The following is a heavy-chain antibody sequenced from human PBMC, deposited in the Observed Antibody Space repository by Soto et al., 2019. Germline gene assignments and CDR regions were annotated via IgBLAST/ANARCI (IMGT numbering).Heavy chain of an antibody. CDR1: GGSISSWGYY. J-gene: IGHJ5*02. Sequence: SESLSLTCTVSGGSISSWGYYWSWIRQHPGKGLEWIGYLYYSGSTYYNPSLKSRVTISVDTSKNQFSLKLSSVTAADTAVYYCARGGYCSSTSCYTGWFDPWGQGTLVTVSS. D-gene: IGHD2-2*02. CDR3: ARGGYCSSTSCYTGWFDP. V-gene: IGHV4-31*03. CDR2: LYYSGST.